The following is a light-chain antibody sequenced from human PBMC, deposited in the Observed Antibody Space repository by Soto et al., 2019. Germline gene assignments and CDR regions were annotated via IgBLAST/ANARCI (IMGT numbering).Light chain of an antibody. V-gene: IGKV3-20*01. Sequence: EIVLSQSPGTLSLSTGERATLSCRASQSVAGAYVAWYQQRPGQDPRLLISEASSRATGIPDRFSGSGSGTDFTLTISRLEPEDSAVYYCQQYGSSPTWTFGQGTNVDI. CDR1: QSVAGAY. J-gene: IGKJ1*01. CDR3: QQYGSSPTWT. CDR2: EAS.